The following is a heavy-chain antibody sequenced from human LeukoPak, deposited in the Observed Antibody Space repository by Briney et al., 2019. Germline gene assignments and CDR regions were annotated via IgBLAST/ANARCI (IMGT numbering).Heavy chain of an antibody. V-gene: IGHV1-8*01. Sequence: ASVKVSCKASGYTFTSYDINWVRQATGQGLGWMGWMNPNSGNTGYAQKFQGRVTMTRNTSISTAYMELSSLRSEDTAVYYCARVGEYCSGGSCYSVRYFQHWGQGTLVTVSS. CDR2: MNPNSGNT. CDR1: GYTFTSYD. D-gene: IGHD2-15*01. CDR3: ARVGEYCSGGSCYSVRYFQH. J-gene: IGHJ1*01.